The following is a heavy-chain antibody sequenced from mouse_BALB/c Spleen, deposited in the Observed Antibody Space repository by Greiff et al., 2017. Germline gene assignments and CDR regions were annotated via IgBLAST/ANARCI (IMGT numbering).Heavy chain of an antibody. CDR2: ISNGGGST. D-gene: IGHD1-1*01. V-gene: IGHV5-12*01. CDR3: ARHDWYGSSYWYFDV. J-gene: IGHJ1*01. Sequence: EVKLMESGGGLVKPGGSLKLSCAASGFTFSDYYMYWVRQTPEKRLEWVAYISNGGGSTYYPDSVKGRFTISRDNAKNTLYLQMSSLKSEDTAMYYCARHDWYGSSYWYFDVWGAGTTVTVSS. CDR1: GFTFSDYY.